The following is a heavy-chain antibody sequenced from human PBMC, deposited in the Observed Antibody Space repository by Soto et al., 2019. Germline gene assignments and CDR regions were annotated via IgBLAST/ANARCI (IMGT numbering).Heavy chain of an antibody. CDR2: ISAYHGNT. V-gene: IGHV1-18*01. D-gene: IGHD2-2*02. Sequence: QVQLVQSGAEVKKPGASVKVSCKASGYTFTSYGISWVRQAPGQGLEWMGWISAYHGNTNYAQKLQGRVTMTTDTSTSTAYMELRSLRSDDTAVYYCARAPLGYCSSTSCYTFGSTLDPWGQGTLVTVSS. J-gene: IGHJ5*02. CDR1: GYTFTSYG. CDR3: ARAPLGYCSSTSCYTFGSTLDP.